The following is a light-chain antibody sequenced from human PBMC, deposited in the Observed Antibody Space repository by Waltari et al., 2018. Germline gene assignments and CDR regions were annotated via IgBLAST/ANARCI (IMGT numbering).Light chain of an antibody. J-gene: IGLJ2*01. Sequence: FLLTLPHSVSESPGKTPTTSCTRTRASIVINYAHGSHHRPGSAPRTVIYDDNQRPPGVPDQLSGAIDSASNASFLTISGLKTEDDADYYCQSSDSSTGVVFGGGTKLTVL. V-gene: IGLV6-57*03. CDR2: DDN. CDR1: RASIVINY. CDR3: QSSDSSTGVV.